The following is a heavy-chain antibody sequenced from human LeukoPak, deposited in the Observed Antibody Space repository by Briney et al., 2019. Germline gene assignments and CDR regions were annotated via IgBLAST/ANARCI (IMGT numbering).Heavy chain of an antibody. V-gene: IGHV1-2*02. D-gene: IGHD3-22*01. Sequence: ASVKVSCKASGDTFTGYDMHWVRQAPGQGLEWMGGINPNSGGANYAQKFQGRVTMTRDTSISTAYMELSRLRADDTAVYYCARGGYYYDSSGDHAFDIWGQGTMVTVSS. CDR1: GDTFTGYD. CDR3: ARGGYYYDSSGDHAFDI. J-gene: IGHJ3*02. CDR2: INPNSGGA.